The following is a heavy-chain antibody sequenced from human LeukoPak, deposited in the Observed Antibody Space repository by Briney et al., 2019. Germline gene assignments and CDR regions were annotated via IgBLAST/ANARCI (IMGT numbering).Heavy chain of an antibody. D-gene: IGHD5-12*01. CDR2: ITSGSTSI. Sequence: GGSLRLSCEASGFTFSDYSMNWVRQAPGKGLEWLSYITSGSTSIYYADSVKGRFTISRDNSKNSLYLQMSSLRAEDTAVYYCARGVDKAEAGGFDYWGQGTLVTVSS. CDR3: ARGVDKAEAGGFDY. V-gene: IGHV3-48*01. J-gene: IGHJ4*02. CDR1: GFTFSDYS.